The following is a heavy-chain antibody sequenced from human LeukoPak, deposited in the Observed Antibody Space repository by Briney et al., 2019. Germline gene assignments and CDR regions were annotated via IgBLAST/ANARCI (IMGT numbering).Heavy chain of an antibody. CDR1: GGSFSGYY. J-gene: IGHJ1*01. D-gene: IGHD6-13*01. V-gene: IGHV4-34*01. CDR2: INHSGST. Sequence: SETLFLTCAVYGGSFSGYYWSWIRQPPGKGLEWIGEINHSGSTNYNPSLKSRVTISVDTSKNQFSLKLSSVTAADTAVYYCARGWYSSSWYGLYFQHWGQGTLVTVSS. CDR3: ARGWYSSSWYGLYFQH.